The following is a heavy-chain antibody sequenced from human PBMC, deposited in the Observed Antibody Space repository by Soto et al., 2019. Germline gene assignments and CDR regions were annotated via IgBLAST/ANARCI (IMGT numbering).Heavy chain of an antibody. J-gene: IGHJ6*02. CDR2: IYYSGST. CDR3: ARLPGSSGWSYYYYYGMDV. V-gene: IGHV4-31*03. CDR1: GGSISSGGYY. Sequence: SETLSLTCTVSGGSISSGGYYWSWIRQHPGKGLEWIGYIYYSGSTYYNPSLKSRVTISVDTSKNQFSLKLSSVTAADTAVYYCARLPGSSGWSYYYYYGMDVWGQGTTVTVSS. D-gene: IGHD6-19*01.